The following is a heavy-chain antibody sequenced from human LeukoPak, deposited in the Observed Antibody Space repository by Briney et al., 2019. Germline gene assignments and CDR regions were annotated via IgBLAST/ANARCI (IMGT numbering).Heavy chain of an antibody. CDR3: ATPSDYYGRGT. J-gene: IGHJ5*02. CDR2: ISYDGSNK. Sequence: PGGSLRLSCAASGFTFSSYGMHWVRQAPGKGLEWVAVISYDGSNKYYADSVKGRFTISRDNSKNTLYLQMNSLRAEDTAVYYCATPSDYYGRGTWGQGTLVTVSS. D-gene: IGHD3-10*01. CDR1: GFTFSSYG. V-gene: IGHV3-30*03.